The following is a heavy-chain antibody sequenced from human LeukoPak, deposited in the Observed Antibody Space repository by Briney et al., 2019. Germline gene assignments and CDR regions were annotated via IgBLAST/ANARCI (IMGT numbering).Heavy chain of an antibody. CDR1: GFTFSTYW. CDR3: ARELGPYYYYYGMDV. CDR2: IKQDGSEN. V-gene: IGHV3-7*01. Sequence: GGSLRLSCAASGFTFSTYWMNWVRQAPGKGLEWVANIKQDGSENYYVDSVEGRFTISRDNAKNSLYLQTNSLRAEDTAVYYCARELGPYYYYYGMDVWGQGTTVTVSS. D-gene: IGHD7-27*01. J-gene: IGHJ6*02.